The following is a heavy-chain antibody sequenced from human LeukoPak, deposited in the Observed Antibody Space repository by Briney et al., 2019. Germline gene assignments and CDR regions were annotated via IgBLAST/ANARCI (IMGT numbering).Heavy chain of an antibody. Sequence: GGSLRLSCAASGFTFSSYRMNWVRQAPGKGLEWVSYISSSSSTIYYADSVKGRFTISRDNAKNSLYLQMNSLRAEDTAVYYCARVGGGNPYYYYYMDVWGKGTTVTISS. CDR1: GFTFSSYR. V-gene: IGHV3-48*01. J-gene: IGHJ6*03. D-gene: IGHD4-23*01. CDR3: ARVGGGNPYYYYYMDV. CDR2: ISSSSSTI.